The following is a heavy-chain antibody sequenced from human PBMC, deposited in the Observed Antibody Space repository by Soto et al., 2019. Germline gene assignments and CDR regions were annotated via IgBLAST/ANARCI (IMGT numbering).Heavy chain of an antibody. CDR3: ARDPPGIAAAGGG. CDR2: IYSGGST. V-gene: IGHV3-66*01. D-gene: IGHD6-13*01. J-gene: IGHJ6*02. CDR1: GFTVGNNY. Sequence: EVQLVESGGGLVQPGGSLRLSCAASGFTVGNNYMNWVRQAPGKGLECVSLIYSGGSTNYADSVKGRFTISRDNSKNTLYLQMNSLRAEDTAVYYWARDPPGIAAAGGGWGQGTTVTVSS.